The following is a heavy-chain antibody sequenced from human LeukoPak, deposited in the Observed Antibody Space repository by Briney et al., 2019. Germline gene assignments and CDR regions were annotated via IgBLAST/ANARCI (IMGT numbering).Heavy chain of an antibody. D-gene: IGHD5-18*01. J-gene: IGHJ4*02. V-gene: IGHV3-30*01. CDR1: GFTFSSYA. CDR3: ARDRSQRAYSYGPDGE. CDR2: ISYDGSNK. Sequence: PGGSLGLSCAASGFTFSSYAMPWVRQAPGKGLEWAAVISYDGSNKFYADSVKGRFTISRDNSKNTLFLQMNSLRAEDTAVYYCARDRSQRAYSYGPDGEWGQGTLVTVSS.